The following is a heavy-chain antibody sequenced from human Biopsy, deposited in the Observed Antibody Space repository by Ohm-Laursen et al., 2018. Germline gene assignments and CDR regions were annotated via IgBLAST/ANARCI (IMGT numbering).Heavy chain of an antibody. CDR2: IVPILGHL. Sequence: AASVKVSCKASGGPSSNYAFGWVRQAPGQGLEWVGRIVPILGHLNYAQRFQGRVSITADKSTTYVYMELSRLTSGDTAVYYCAADADGYYTEFDYWGPGTLVTVSS. V-gene: IGHV1-69*04. D-gene: IGHD3-3*01. J-gene: IGHJ4*02. CDR3: AADADGYYTEFDY. CDR1: GGPSSNYA.